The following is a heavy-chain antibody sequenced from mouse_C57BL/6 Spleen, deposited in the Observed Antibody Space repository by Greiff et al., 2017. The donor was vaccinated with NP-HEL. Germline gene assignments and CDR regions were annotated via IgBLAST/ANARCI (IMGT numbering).Heavy chain of an antibody. CDR3: AREKRDYDGAFAY. J-gene: IGHJ3*01. V-gene: IGHV1-76*01. D-gene: IGHD2-4*01. CDR2: IYPGSGNT. CDR1: GYTFTDYY. Sequence: QVQLKESGAELVRPGASVKLSCKASGYTFTDYYINWVKQRPGQGLEWIARIYPGSGNTYYNEKFKGKATLTAEKSSSTAYMQLSSLTSEDSAVYFCAREKRDYDGAFAYWGQGTLVTVSA.